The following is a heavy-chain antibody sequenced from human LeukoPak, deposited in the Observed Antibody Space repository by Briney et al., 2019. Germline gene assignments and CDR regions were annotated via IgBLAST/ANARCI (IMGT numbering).Heavy chain of an antibody. CDR3: AKVRLTVTYYYYMDV. CDR1: GFTFSSYA. CDR2: ISGSGGST. Sequence: GGSLRLSCAASGFTFSSYAMSWVRQAPGKGLEWVSAISGSGGSTYYADSVRGRFTISRDNSKNTLYLQMNSLRAEDTAVYYCAKVRLTVTYYYYMDVWGKGTTVTVSS. V-gene: IGHV3-23*01. J-gene: IGHJ6*03. D-gene: IGHD4-17*01.